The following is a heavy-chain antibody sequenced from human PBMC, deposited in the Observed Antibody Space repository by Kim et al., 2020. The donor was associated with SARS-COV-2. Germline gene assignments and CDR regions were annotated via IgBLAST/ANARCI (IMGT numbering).Heavy chain of an antibody. CDR2: INPNSGGT. CDR1: GYTFTGYY. Sequence: ASVKVSCKASGYTFTGYYMHWVRQDPGQGLEWMGWINPNSGGTNYAQKFQGWVTMTRDTSISTAYMELSRLRSDDTAVYYCAREDYGSGSYAYGMDVWGQGTTVTVSS. D-gene: IGHD3-10*01. CDR3: AREDYGSGSYAYGMDV. J-gene: IGHJ6*02. V-gene: IGHV1-2*04.